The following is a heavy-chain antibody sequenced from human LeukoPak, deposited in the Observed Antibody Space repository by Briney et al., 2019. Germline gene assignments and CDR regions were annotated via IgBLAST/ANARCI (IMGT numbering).Heavy chain of an antibody. V-gene: IGHV3-33*01. Sequence: HAGGSLRLSCAASGFTFSRYSMHLVRQTPGKGLEWVAVIWYDGSNKNYADSVKGRFIISRDNSKNTLYLQMNSLRAEDTAVYYCARTPHLEGSYHGMDVWGQGTTVTVSS. CDR1: GFTFSRYS. J-gene: IGHJ6*02. CDR2: IWYDGSNK. CDR3: ARTPHLEGSYHGMDV. D-gene: IGHD3-3*01.